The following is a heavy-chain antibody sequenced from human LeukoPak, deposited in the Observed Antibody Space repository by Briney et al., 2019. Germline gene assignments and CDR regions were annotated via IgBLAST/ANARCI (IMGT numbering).Heavy chain of an antibody. CDR3: ARDGSGSDYGMDA. V-gene: IGHV4-59*01. Sequence: SETLSLTCTVSGGSISSYYWSWIRQPPGKGLEWIGYIYYSGSTNYNPSLKSRVTISVDTSKNQFSLKLSSVTAADTAVYYCARDGSGSDYGMDAWGQGTTVTVSS. CDR1: GGSISSYY. J-gene: IGHJ6*02. CDR2: IYYSGST. D-gene: IGHD3-10*01.